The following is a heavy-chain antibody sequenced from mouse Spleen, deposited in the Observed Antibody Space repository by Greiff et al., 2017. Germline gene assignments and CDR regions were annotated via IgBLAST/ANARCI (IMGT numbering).Heavy chain of an antibody. CDR3: ARDGGITTALDY. CDR2: ISYDGSN. CDR1: GYSITSGYY. D-gene: IGHD1-2*01. V-gene: IGHV3-6*01. Sequence: VQLKESGPGLVKPSQSLSLTCSVTGYSITSGYYWNWIRQFPGNKLEWMGYISYDGSNNYNPSLKNRISITRDTSKNQFFLKLNSVTTEDTATYYCARDGGITTALDYWGQGTTLTVSS. J-gene: IGHJ2*01.